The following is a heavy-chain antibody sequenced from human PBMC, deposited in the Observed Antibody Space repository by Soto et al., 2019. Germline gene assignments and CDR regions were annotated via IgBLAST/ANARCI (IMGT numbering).Heavy chain of an antibody. Sequence: ASVKVSCKASGYTFTSYGISWVRQAPRQGLEWMGWISAYNGNTNYAQKLQGRVTMTTDTSTSTAYMELRSLRSDDTAVYYCARVVVEPHYYYYMDVWGKGTTVTVSS. V-gene: IGHV1-18*01. J-gene: IGHJ6*03. CDR1: GYTFTSYG. CDR2: ISAYNGNT. D-gene: IGHD2-15*01. CDR3: ARVVVEPHYYYYMDV.